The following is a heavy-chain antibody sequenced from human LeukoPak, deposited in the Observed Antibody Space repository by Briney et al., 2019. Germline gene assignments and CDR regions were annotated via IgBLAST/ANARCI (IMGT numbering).Heavy chain of an antibody. J-gene: IGHJ3*02. Sequence: PSETLSLTCTVSGGSVNSGSYFWTWIRQPPGKGLEWIGYIYYSGSTKYNPSLKSRVTISIDTSKNQFSLKLSSVTAADTAVYYCARVWGDAFDIWGQGTMVTVSS. V-gene: IGHV4-61*01. D-gene: IGHD3-16*01. CDR3: ARVWGDAFDI. CDR2: IYYSGST. CDR1: GGSVNSGSYF.